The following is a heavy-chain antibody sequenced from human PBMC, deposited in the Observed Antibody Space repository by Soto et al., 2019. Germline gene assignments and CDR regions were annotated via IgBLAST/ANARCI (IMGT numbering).Heavy chain of an antibody. V-gene: IGHV3-30*03. D-gene: IGHD5-18*01. J-gene: IGHJ4*02. CDR3: VSDRGYGHASVPYS. CDR2: ISYDGSLQ. Sequence: QAQLVESGGGVVQPGRSLRLSCAASGFAFSSYGMHWVRQAPGTGLEWVAVISYDGSLQHYADSVKGRFTISRDNSKNMVLRQISSMRADDTAVYYCVSDRGYGHASVPYSWGQGTLVSVSS. CDR1: GFAFSSYG.